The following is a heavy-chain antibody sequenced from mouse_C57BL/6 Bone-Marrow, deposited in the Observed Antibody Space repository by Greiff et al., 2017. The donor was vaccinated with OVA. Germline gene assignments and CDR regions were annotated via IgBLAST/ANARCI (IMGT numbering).Heavy chain of an antibody. CDR3: AREGGPWYFDV. J-gene: IGHJ1*03. V-gene: IGHV1-63*01. CDR1: GYTFTNYW. CDR2: IYPGGGYT. Sequence: VQLQQSGAELVRPGTSVKMSCKASGYTFTNYWIGWAKQRPGHGLEWIGDIYPGGGYTNYNEKFKGKATLTADKSSSTAYMQFSSLTSEDSAIYYCAREGGPWYFDVWGTGTTVTVSS. D-gene: IGHD3-3*01.